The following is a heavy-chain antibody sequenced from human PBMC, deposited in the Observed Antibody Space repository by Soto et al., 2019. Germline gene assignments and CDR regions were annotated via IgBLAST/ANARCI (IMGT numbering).Heavy chain of an antibody. CDR3: ARLGTFAGDPFDY. CDR2: IYYSGST. D-gene: IGHD3-16*01. Sequence: SETLSLTCTVSGGSISSSSYYWGWIRQPPGKGLEWIGSIYYSGSTYYNPSLNGRFTISGDTSKNQFSLKLSFVTAADTAVYYCARLGTFAGDPFDYWGQGTLVTVSS. CDR1: GGSISSSSYY. V-gene: IGHV4-39*01. J-gene: IGHJ4*02.